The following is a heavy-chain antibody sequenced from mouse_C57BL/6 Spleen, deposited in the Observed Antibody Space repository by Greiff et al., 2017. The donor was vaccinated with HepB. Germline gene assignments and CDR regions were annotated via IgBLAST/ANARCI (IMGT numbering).Heavy chain of an antibody. Sequence: EVKLMESGGGLVQPGGSMKLSCVASGFTFSNYWMNWVRQSPEKGLEWVAQIRLKSDNYATHYAESVKGRFTISRDDSKSSVYLQMNNLRAEDTGIYYCTEGYGNYFDYYAMDYWGQGTSVTVSS. J-gene: IGHJ4*01. D-gene: IGHD2-1*01. V-gene: IGHV6-3*01. CDR3: TEGYGNYFDYYAMDY. CDR1: GFTFSNYW. CDR2: IRLKSDNYAT.